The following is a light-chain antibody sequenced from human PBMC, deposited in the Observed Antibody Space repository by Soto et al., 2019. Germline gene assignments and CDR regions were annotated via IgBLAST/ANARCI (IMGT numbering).Light chain of an antibody. J-gene: IGKJ5*01. CDR1: QGIYNY. CDR2: AAS. CDR3: HKYNSALLT. V-gene: IGKV1-27*01. Sequence: DIQMTQSPSSLSASVGDRVTITCRASQGIYNYLAWYQQKPGKAPKLLIYAASTLEAGVPSRFSGSGSGKEFPFTISRLQPEDVATYYCHKYNSALLTFGQGTRLEIK.